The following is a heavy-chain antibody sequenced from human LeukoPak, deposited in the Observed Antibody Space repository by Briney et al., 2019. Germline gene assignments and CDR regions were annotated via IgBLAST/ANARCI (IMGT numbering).Heavy chain of an antibody. D-gene: IGHD6-13*01. CDR1: GYTFTSYD. CDR2: MNPNSGNT. J-gene: IGHJ4*02. Sequence: GASEKVSCKASGYTFTSYDINWVRQATGQGLEWMGWMNPNSGNTGYAQKFQGRVTMTRYTSISTAYMELSSLRSEDTAVYYCARKSRAIASVDYWGQGTLVTVSS. V-gene: IGHV1-8*01. CDR3: ARKSRAIASVDY.